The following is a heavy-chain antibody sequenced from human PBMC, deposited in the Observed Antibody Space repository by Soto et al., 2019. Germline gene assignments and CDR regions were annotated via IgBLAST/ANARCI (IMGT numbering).Heavy chain of an antibody. CDR1: GGSVSSGSYY. CDR3: ARTPPGYSYDDY. Sequence: SETLSLTCTVSGGSVSSGSYYWSWIRQPPGKGLEWIGYIYYSGGTNYNPSLKSRVTISVDTSKNQFSLKLSSVTAADTAVYYCARTPPGYSYDDYWGQGTLVTVSS. D-gene: IGHD5-18*01. CDR2: IYYSGGT. V-gene: IGHV4-61*01. J-gene: IGHJ4*02.